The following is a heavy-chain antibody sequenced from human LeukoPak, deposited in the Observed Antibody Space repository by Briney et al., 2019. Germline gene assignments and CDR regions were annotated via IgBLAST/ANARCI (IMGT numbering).Heavy chain of an antibody. J-gene: IGHJ4*02. Sequence: SGGSLRLSCAASGFTFRNYAMSWVRQAPGKGLEWVSAISGSGTTTHYVDSVKGRFTVSRDNSKNTVFLQMHSLGAEDTAVYYCSKGETDTGTLTHVYWGPGTLVTVSS. CDR3: SKGETDTGTLTHVY. V-gene: IGHV3-23*01. CDR2: ISGSGTTT. D-gene: IGHD1-7*01. CDR1: GFTFRNYA.